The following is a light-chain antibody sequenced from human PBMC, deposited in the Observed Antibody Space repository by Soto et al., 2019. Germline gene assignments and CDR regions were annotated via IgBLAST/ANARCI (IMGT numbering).Light chain of an antibody. CDR3: QQYYSYPRT. Sequence: AIRMTQSPSSLSASTGDRVTISCRASQGISSYLAWYHQKPGRAPKLLISAASTLQTGVPSRFSGSGSGTSFTLTISCLQSEDFASYYCQQYYSYPRTFGQGTKLEI. CDR1: QGISSY. J-gene: IGKJ2*01. V-gene: IGKV1-8*01. CDR2: AAS.